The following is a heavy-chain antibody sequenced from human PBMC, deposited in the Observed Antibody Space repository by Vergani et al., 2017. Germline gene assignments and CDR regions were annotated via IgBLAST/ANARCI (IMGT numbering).Heavy chain of an antibody. CDR1: GYTFTSYY. CDR3: ALYCSSTSCYFGFGY. D-gene: IGHD2-2*01. J-gene: IGHJ4*02. Sequence: QVQLVQSGAEVKKPGASVKVSCKASGYTFTSYYMHWVRQAPGQGLEWMGIINPSGGSTSYAQKFQGRVTMTRDTSTSTVYMELSSLRSEDTAVYYCALYCSSTSCYFGFGYWGQGTLVTVSS. CDR2: INPSGGST. V-gene: IGHV1-46*01.